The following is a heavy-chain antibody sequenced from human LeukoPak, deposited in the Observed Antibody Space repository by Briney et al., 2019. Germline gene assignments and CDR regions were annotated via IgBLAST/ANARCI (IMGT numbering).Heavy chain of an antibody. CDR1: GGSFSGYY. D-gene: IGHD6-13*01. Sequence: SETLSLTCAVYGGSFSGYYWSWIRQPPGKGLEWIGEINHSGSTNYNPSLKSRVTISVDTSKNQFSLKLSPVTAADTAVYYCAQIAGPFDYRGQGTLVTVSS. CDR2: INHSGST. V-gene: IGHV4-34*01. CDR3: AQIAGPFDY. J-gene: IGHJ4*02.